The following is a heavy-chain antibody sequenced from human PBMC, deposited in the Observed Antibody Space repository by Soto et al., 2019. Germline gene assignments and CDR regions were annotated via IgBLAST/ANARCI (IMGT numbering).Heavy chain of an antibody. CDR3: ANTQLQGADNFDY. Sequence: PPDTLSLTCTVSGVFISSYYWSWIRQPPGKGLEWIGYIYYSGSTNYNPSLKSRVTISVDTSKNQFSLKLSSVTAADTAVYYCANTQLQGADNFDYWGQGTLVTVSS. D-gene: IGHD1-26*01. J-gene: IGHJ4*02. CDR1: GVFISSYY. V-gene: IGHV4-59*01. CDR2: IYYSGST.